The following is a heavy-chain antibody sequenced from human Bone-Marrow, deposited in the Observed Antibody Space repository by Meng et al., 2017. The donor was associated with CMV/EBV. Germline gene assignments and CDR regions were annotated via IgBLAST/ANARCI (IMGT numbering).Heavy chain of an antibody. CDR3: ARDTLLYYYGMDV. Sequence: GSLRLSCTVSGGSVSSGSYYWSWIRQPPGKGLEWIGYIYYSGSTNYNPSLKSRVTISEDTSKNQFSLKLSSVTAADTAVYYCARDTLLYYYGMDVWGQGTMVTVSS. CDR1: GGSVSSGSYY. CDR2: IYYSGST. J-gene: IGHJ6*01. V-gene: IGHV4-61*01.